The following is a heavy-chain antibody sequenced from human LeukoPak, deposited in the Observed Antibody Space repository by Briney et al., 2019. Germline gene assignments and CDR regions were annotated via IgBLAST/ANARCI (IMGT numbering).Heavy chain of an antibody. D-gene: IGHD6-13*01. J-gene: IGHJ4*02. CDR1: GFTFSSYA. V-gene: IGHV3-23*01. CDR2: ISGSGGST. CDR3: AKAQQLETFDY. Sequence: GRSLRLSCAASGFTFSSYAMSWVRHAPGKGLEWVSAISGSGGSTYYADSVKGWFTISRDNSKNTLYLQMNSLRAEDTAVYYCAKAQQLETFDYWGQGTLVTVSS.